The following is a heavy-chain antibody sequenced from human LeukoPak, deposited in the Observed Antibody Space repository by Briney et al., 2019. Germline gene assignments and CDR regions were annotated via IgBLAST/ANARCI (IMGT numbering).Heavy chain of an antibody. CDR3: ARTASELRWDYYYYYMDV. V-gene: IGHV4-59*01. CDR2: IYYSGST. CDR1: GGSISSYY. D-gene: IGHD1-26*01. Sequence: PSETLSLTCTVSGGSISSYYWSWIRQPPGKGLEWIGYIYYSGSTNYNPSLKSRVTISVDTSKNQFSLKLSSVTAADTAVYYCARTASELRWDYYYYYMDVWGKGTTVTISS. J-gene: IGHJ6*03.